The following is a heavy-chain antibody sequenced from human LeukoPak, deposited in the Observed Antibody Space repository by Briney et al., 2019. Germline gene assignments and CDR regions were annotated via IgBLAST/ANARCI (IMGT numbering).Heavy chain of an antibody. CDR3: ARGVGSGWYWFDP. V-gene: IGHV4-31*03. J-gene: IGHJ5*02. CDR2: IYYSGST. D-gene: IGHD6-19*01. CDR1: GGSISSVGYY. Sequence: SETLSLTCTVSGGSISSVGYYWSWIRQHPGNGLECFGYIYYSGSTYYNPSLKSRVTISADTSKNQFSLKLSSVTAADTAVYYCARGVGSGWYWFDPWGQGTLVTVSS.